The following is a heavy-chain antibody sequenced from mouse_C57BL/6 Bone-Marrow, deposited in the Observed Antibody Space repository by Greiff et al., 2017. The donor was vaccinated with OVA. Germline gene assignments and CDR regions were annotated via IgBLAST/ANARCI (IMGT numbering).Heavy chain of an antibody. D-gene: IGHD1-1*01. Sequence: VQLQQSGAELVRPGASVKLSCTASGFNIKDDYMHWVKQRPEQGLEWIGWIDPENGDTEYASQFQGKATITADTSSNTAYLQLSSLTSEDTAVYYCTTSTVAPDYYAMDYWGQGTSVTVSS. CDR2: IDPENGDT. CDR3: TTSTVAPDYYAMDY. J-gene: IGHJ4*01. V-gene: IGHV14-4*01. CDR1: GFNIKDDY.